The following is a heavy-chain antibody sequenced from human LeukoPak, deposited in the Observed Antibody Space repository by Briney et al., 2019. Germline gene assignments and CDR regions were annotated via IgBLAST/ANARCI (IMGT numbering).Heavy chain of an antibody. V-gene: IGHV4-59*01. J-gene: IGHJ6*03. Sequence: SETLSLTCTVSGGSISSYYWSWIRQPPGKGLEWIGYIYYSGSTNYNPSLKSRVTISVDTSKNQFSLKLSSVTAADTAVHYCARERFTMVRGNYYYYYMDVWGKGTTVTVSS. CDR2: IYYSGST. CDR3: ARERFTMVRGNYYYYYMDV. CDR1: GGSISSYY. D-gene: IGHD3-10*01.